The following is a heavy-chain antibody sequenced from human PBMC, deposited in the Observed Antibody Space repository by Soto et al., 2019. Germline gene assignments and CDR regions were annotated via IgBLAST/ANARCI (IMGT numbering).Heavy chain of an antibody. D-gene: IGHD2-2*01. Sequence: SETLSLTCAVSGGSISSGDYSWNWIRQPPGKGLEWIGYIYHSGSTYYNPSLKSRVTISVDRSKNQFSLKLSSVTAADTAVYHCARVPDRWGQGTMVTVSS. CDR2: IYHSGST. V-gene: IGHV4-30-2*01. J-gene: IGHJ5*02. CDR3: ARVPDR. CDR1: GGSISSGDYS.